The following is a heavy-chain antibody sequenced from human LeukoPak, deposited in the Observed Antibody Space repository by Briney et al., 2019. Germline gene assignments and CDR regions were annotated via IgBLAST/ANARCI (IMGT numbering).Heavy chain of an antibody. D-gene: IGHD3-3*01. CDR1: GGSISAYY. CDR3: ARDRLYDFWSGYYIPTDYYYGMDV. J-gene: IGHJ6*02. CDR2: FYYSGGP. Sequence: KSSETLSLTCTVSGGSISAYYWTWIRQPPGKGLEWIGNFYYSGGPNYSPSLKSRVTISVDTSKNQFSLKLSSVTAADTAVYYCARDRLYDFWSGYYIPTDYYYGMDVWGQGTTVTVSS. V-gene: IGHV4-59*01.